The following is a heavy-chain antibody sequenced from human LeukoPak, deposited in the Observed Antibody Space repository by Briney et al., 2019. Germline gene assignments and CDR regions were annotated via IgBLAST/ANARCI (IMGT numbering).Heavy chain of an antibody. V-gene: IGHV3-33*01. CDR1: GFTFSSYG. CDR2: IWYDGSNK. J-gene: IGHJ4*02. D-gene: IGHD3-22*01. CDR3: ARTVKYYYDSSGYFFDY. Sequence: GGSLRLSCAASGFTFSSYGMHWVRQAPGKGLEWVAVIWYDGSNKYYADSVKGRFTISRDNSKNTLYLQMNSLRAEDTAVYYCARTVKYYYDSSGYFFDYWGQGTLVTVSS.